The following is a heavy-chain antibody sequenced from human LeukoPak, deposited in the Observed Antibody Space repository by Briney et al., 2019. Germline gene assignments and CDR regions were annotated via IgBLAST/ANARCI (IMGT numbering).Heavy chain of an antibody. V-gene: IGHV4-39*07. CDR3: ARVPYYGSGSYFDY. CDR2: IYYSGST. D-gene: IGHD3-10*01. CDR1: GGSISSSSYY. Sequence: SETLSLTCTVSGGSISSSSYYWGWIRQPPGKGLEWIGSIYYSGSTYYNPSLKSRVTISVDTSKNQFSLKLSSVTAADTAVYYCARVPYYGSGSYFDYWGQGTLVTVSS. J-gene: IGHJ4*02.